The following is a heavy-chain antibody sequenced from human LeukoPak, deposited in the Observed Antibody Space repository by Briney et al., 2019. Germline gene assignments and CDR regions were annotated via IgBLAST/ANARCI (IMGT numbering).Heavy chain of an antibody. D-gene: IGHD3-9*01. CDR2: IYHSGST. Sequence: SETLSLTCAVSGGSISSSNWWSWARQPPGKGLESIGEIYHSGSTNYNPSLKSRVTISVDKSKNQFSLKLSSVTAADTAVYYCARGGNVLRYFEAVTHFDYWGQGTLVTVSS. J-gene: IGHJ4*02. V-gene: IGHV4-4*02. CDR3: ARGGNVLRYFEAVTHFDY. CDR1: GGSISSSNW.